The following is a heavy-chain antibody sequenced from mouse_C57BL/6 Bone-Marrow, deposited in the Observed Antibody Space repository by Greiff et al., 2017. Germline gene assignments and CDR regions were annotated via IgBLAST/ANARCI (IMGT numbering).Heavy chain of an antibody. Sequence: VQLQQPGAELVMPGASVKLSCKASGYTFTSYWMHWVKQRPGQGLEWIGETDPSDSYTYYNQKFKGKSTLTVDKSSSTAYMQLSSLTSEDAAVYYCAREGYSGYFDYWGQGTTLTVSS. CDR2: TDPSDSYT. D-gene: IGHD2-12*01. V-gene: IGHV1-69*01. J-gene: IGHJ2*01. CDR3: AREGYSGYFDY. CDR1: GYTFTSYW.